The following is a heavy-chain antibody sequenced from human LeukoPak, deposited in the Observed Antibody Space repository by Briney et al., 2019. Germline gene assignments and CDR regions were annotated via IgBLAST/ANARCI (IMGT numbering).Heavy chain of an antibody. CDR3: ARGSFDSTPDY. CDR1: GVSISSYY. Sequence: SETLSLTCTVSGVSISSYYWSWIRQPPGKGLEWIGYIYYSGSTNYNPSLKSRVTISVDTSKNQFSLKLSSVTAADTAVYYCARGSFDSTPDYWGQGTLVTVSS. V-gene: IGHV4-59*01. D-gene: IGHD3-22*01. CDR2: IYYSGST. J-gene: IGHJ4*02.